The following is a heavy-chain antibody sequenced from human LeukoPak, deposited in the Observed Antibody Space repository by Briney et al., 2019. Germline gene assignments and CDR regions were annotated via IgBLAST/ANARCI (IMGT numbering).Heavy chain of an antibody. J-gene: IGHJ5*02. Sequence: SQTLSLTCTVSGGSISSGGYYWSWIRQPPGKGLEWIGYIYYSGSTNYNPSLKSRVTISVDTSKNQFSLKLSSVTAADTAVYYCARVIGNWGQNWFDPWGQGTLVTVSS. D-gene: IGHD7-27*01. V-gene: IGHV4-61*08. CDR3: ARVIGNWGQNWFDP. CDR2: IYYSGST. CDR1: GGSISSGGYY.